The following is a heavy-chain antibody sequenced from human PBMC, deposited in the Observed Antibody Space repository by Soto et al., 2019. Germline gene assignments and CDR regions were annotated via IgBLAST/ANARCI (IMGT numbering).Heavy chain of an antibody. Sequence: QVQLVESGGGVVQPGRSLRLSCAASGFTFSSFAMHWVRQAPGKGLEWLAVISSDVVNYYYAESVKGRFTISRDNSKNTLYLQMNSLRKEETAFYYCARGGAWTPEGLGYWGQGTLVTVSS. CDR3: ARGGAWTPEGLGY. CDR1: GFTFSSFA. D-gene: IGHD2-15*01. V-gene: IGHV3-30-3*01. CDR2: ISSDVVNY. J-gene: IGHJ4*02.